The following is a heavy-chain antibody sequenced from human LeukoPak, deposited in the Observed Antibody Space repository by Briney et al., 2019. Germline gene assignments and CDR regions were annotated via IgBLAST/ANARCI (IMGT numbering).Heavy chain of an antibody. CDR3: ARGRDYDILTGYYGADYYYYMDV. J-gene: IGHJ6*03. V-gene: IGHV4-59*11. CDR2: IYYSGST. D-gene: IGHD3-9*01. Sequence: SETLSLTCTVSGGSISSHYWSWIRQPPGKGLEWIGYIYYSGSTNYNPSLKSRVTISVDTSKNQFSLKLSSVTAADTAVYYCARGRDYDILTGYYGADYYYYMDVWGKGTTVTVSS. CDR1: GGSISSHY.